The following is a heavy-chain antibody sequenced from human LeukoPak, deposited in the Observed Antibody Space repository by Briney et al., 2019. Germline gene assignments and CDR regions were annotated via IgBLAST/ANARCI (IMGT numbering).Heavy chain of an antibody. J-gene: IGHJ5*02. V-gene: IGHV4-34*01. CDR1: GGSFSGYY. CDR3: ARGPLLRYFGVDP. Sequence: KPSETLSLTCAVYGGSFSGYYWSWIRQPPGMGLEWIGEINHSGSTNYNPSLKSRVTISVDTSKNQFSLKLSSVTAADTAVYYCARGPLLRYFGVDPWGQGTLVTVSS. D-gene: IGHD3-9*01. CDR2: INHSGST.